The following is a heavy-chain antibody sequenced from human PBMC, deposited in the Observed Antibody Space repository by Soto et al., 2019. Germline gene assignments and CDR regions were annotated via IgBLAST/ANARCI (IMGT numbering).Heavy chain of an antibody. Sequence: GGSLRLSCAASGFTFSSYWMHWVRQAPGKGLVWVSRINSDGSSTTYADSVKGRFTLSRDNAKNTLYLQMNSLRAEDTAVYYCARVYLGYSGSVYDSWGQGTLVTVSS. CDR2: INSDGSST. D-gene: IGHD5-12*01. J-gene: IGHJ4*02. V-gene: IGHV3-74*03. CDR1: GFTFSSYW. CDR3: ARVYLGYSGSVYDS.